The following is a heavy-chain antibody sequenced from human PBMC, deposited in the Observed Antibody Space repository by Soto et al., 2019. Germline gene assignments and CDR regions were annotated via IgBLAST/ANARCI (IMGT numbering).Heavy chain of an antibody. CDR3: ARINEYYDFWSGYYKGHYYFDY. Sequence: GGSLRLSCAASGFTFSSYGMHWVRQAPGKGLEWVAVIWYDGSNKYYADSVKGRFTISRDNSKNTLYLQMNSLRAEDTAVYYCARINEYYDFWSGYYKGHYYFDYWGQGTLVTVSS. CDR1: GFTFSSYG. V-gene: IGHV3-33*01. D-gene: IGHD3-3*01. CDR2: IWYDGSNK. J-gene: IGHJ4*02.